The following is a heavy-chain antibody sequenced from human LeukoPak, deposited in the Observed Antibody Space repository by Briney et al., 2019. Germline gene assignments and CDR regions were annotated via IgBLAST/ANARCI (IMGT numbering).Heavy chain of an antibody. CDR1: GFTFSGYR. D-gene: IGHD3-22*01. V-gene: IGHV3-7*01. J-gene: IGHJ4*02. CDR3: ATSDDSSGSD. CDR2: INLDVSVK. Sequence: GGSLRLSCAASGFTFSGYRMSWVRQAPGKGLEWVANINLDVSVKYYVDSAKGRFTISRDNAKNSLYLQMTSLRAEDTALYYCATSDDSSGSDWGQGTLVTVSS.